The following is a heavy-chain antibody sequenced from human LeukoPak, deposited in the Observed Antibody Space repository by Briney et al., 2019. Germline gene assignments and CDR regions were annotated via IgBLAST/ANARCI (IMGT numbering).Heavy chain of an antibody. CDR2: IYHSGST. CDR1: GYSISSGYY. Sequence: SETLSLTCTVSGYSISSGYYWGWIRQPPGKGLEWIGSIYHSGSTYYNPSLKSRVTISVDTSKNQFSLKLSSVTAADTAVYYCVREGIHGSWFDPWGQGTLVTVSS. D-gene: IGHD3-10*01. CDR3: VREGIHGSWFDP. J-gene: IGHJ5*02. V-gene: IGHV4-38-2*02.